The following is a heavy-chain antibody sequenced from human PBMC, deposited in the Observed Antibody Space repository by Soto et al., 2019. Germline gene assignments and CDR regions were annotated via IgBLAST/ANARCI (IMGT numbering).Heavy chain of an antibody. V-gene: IGHV1-69*06. Sequence: SSVKVSCKASGCPFRIYAISWVRQAPGQGLEWMGGIIPIFGTANYAQKFQGRVTITADKSTSTAYMELSRLRSEDTAGYYCASEWLHQRDYWGQGTLVTVS. CDR2: IIPIFGTA. CDR1: GCPFRIYA. J-gene: IGHJ4*02. D-gene: IGHD5-12*01. CDR3: ASEWLHQRDY.